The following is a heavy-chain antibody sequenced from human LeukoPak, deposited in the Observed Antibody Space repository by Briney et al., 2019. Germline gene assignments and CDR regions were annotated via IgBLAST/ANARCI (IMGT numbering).Heavy chain of an antibody. CDR2: INPSGGST. D-gene: IGHD3-9*01. V-gene: IGHV1-46*01. CDR1: GYTLTSYY. Sequence: ASVKVSCKASGYTLTSYYMHWVRQAPGQGLEWMGIINPSGGSTSYAQKFQGRVTMTRDTSTSTVYMELSSLRSDDTAVYYCAREQKAFDILIGYSKYYFDYWGQGTLVTVSS. CDR3: AREQKAFDILIGYSKYYFDY. J-gene: IGHJ4*02.